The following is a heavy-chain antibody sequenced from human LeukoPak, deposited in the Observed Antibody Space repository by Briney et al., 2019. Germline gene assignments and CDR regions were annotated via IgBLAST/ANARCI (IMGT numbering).Heavy chain of an antibody. J-gene: IGHJ6*03. V-gene: IGHV4-34*01. CDR2: INHSGST. Sequence: PSETLSLTCAVYGGSFSGYYWSWIRQPPGKGLEWIGEINHSGSTNYNPSLKSRVTISVDTSKNQFSLKLSSVTAADTAVYYCAARYFDWQYYYYYYMDVWGKGTTVTVSS. D-gene: IGHD3-9*01. CDR1: GGSFSGYY. CDR3: AARYFDWQYYYYYYMDV.